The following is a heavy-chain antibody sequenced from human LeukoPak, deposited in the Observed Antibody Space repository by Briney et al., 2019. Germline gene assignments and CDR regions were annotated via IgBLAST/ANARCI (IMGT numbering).Heavy chain of an antibody. CDR3: ARVDPDSSSTLEVFDY. D-gene: IGHD6-6*01. CDR2: IYYSGST. V-gene: IGHV4-59*01. CDR1: GGSISSYY. Sequence: SETLSLTCTVSGGSISSYYWSWIRQPPGKGLEWSGYIYYSGSTNYNPSLKSRVTIPVDTSKNQFSLKLSSVTAADTAVYYCARVDPDSSSTLEVFDYWGQGTLVTVSS. J-gene: IGHJ4*02.